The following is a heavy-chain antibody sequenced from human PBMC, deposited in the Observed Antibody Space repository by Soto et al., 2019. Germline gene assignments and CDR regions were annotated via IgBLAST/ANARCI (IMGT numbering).Heavy chain of an antibody. V-gene: IGHV3-74*01. CDR2: INGDGSST. CDR3: VPHYSSTTGC. CDR1: GFTFSRYW. Sequence: GGSLRLSCAASGFTFSRYWMHWVRQAPGKGLVWVSRINGDGSSTNYADSVKGRFTISRDNAKNSLYLQMNSLRAEDTAVYYCVPHYSSTTGCWGQGSLVTVSS. D-gene: IGHD6-13*01. J-gene: IGHJ4*02.